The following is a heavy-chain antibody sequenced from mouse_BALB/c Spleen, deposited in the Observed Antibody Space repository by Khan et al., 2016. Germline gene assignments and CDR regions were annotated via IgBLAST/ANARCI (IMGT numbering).Heavy chain of an antibody. Sequence: EVELVESGGGLVQPGGSLKLSCAASGFTFSSYGMSWVRQTPDKRLELVATINSNGGSTYYPDSVKGRFTISRDNAKNTLYLQMSSLKSEDTAMXYCARRRYDGYYYAMDYWGQGTSVTVSS. D-gene: IGHD2-14*01. CDR2: INSNGGST. CDR3: ARRRYDGYYYAMDY. CDR1: GFTFSSYG. J-gene: IGHJ4*01. V-gene: IGHV5-6-3*01.